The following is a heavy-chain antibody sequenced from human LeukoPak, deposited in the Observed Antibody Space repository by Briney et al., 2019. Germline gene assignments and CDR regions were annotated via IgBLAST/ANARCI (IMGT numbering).Heavy chain of an antibody. D-gene: IGHD2-15*01. J-gene: IGHJ4*02. Sequence: ASVKVSCKASGYTFTSYDINWVRQATGQGLEWMGWMNPNSGNTGYAQKFQGRVTMTRNTSISTAYMELSSLRSEDTAVYYCARLRGDCSGGSCLLYFGYWGQGTLVTVSS. V-gene: IGHV1-8*01. CDR2: MNPNSGNT. CDR3: ARLRGDCSGGSCLLYFGY. CDR1: GYTFTSYD.